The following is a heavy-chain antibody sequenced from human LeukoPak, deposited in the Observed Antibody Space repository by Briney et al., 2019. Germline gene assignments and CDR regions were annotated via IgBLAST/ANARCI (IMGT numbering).Heavy chain of an antibody. CDR3: AKLLRDVTIYDF. Sequence: GGSLRLSCAASGFTFNTYTMNWVRQAPGKGLEWVSSITASSTAIYSADSVKGRFTISRDNTKNSLFLQMNSLRAEDAAFYYCAKLLRDVTIYDFWGHGTLVTVSS. V-gene: IGHV3-21*01. J-gene: IGHJ4*01. CDR1: GFTFNTYT. CDR2: ITASSTAI. D-gene: IGHD5-24*01.